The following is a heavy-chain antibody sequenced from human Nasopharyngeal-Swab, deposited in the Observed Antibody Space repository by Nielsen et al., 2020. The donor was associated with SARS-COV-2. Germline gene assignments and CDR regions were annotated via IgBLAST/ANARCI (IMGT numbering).Heavy chain of an antibody. CDR2: ISYDGSNK. CDR3: ATSYYYDSSGPMGVLDY. V-gene: IGHV3-30*04. D-gene: IGHD3-22*01. CDR1: GFTFSSYA. J-gene: IGHJ4*02. Sequence: GESLKISCAASGFTFSSYAMHWVRQAPGKGLEWMTLISYDGSNKYYADSVKGRFTISRDNSKNTLYLQMNSLRAEDTAVYYCATSYYYDSSGPMGVLDYWGQGTLVTVSS.